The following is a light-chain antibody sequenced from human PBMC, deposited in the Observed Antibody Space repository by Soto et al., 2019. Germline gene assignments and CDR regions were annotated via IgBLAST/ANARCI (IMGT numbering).Light chain of an antibody. CDR1: SSDVGGYNY. Sequence: QSVLTQRRSVSGSPGQSVTISCTGTSSDVGGYNYVSWYQQHPGKAPKLMIYDVVKRPSGVPDRFSGSKSGNTASLTISGLAAEDEADYYCCSYAGNYTVVFGGGTKLTVL. V-gene: IGLV2-11*01. CDR2: DVV. CDR3: CSYAGNYTVV. J-gene: IGLJ2*01.